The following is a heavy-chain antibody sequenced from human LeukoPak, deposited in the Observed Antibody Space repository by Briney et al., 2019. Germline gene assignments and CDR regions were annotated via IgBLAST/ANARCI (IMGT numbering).Heavy chain of an antibody. CDR3: ARTSRRHIVVVPAAHNWFDP. J-gene: IGHJ5*02. V-gene: IGHV3-48*03. CDR1: GFTFSSYE. CDR2: ISSSGSTI. Sequence: GGSLRLSCAASGFTFSSYEMYWVRQAPGKGLEWVSYISSSGSTIHYADSVKGRFTISRDNAKNSLYLQVNSLRAEDTAVYYCARTSRRHIVVVPAAHNWFDPWGQGTLVTVSS. D-gene: IGHD2-2*01.